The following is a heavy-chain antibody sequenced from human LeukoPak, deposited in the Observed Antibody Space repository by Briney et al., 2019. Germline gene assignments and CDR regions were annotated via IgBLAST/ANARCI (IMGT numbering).Heavy chain of an antibody. V-gene: IGHV5-51*01. J-gene: IGHJ4*02. CDR2: SYPDDSDT. CDR1: GYIFSNYW. Sequence: GESLKISCKGSGYIFSNYWIAWVRQMPGRGLEWMGISYPDDSDTIYSPSFQGQVTISDDKSISTAYLQWSILKASDTAVYYCARRPRGTYYNFDYWGQGTLVTVSS. D-gene: IGHD3-10*01. CDR3: ARRPRGTYYNFDY.